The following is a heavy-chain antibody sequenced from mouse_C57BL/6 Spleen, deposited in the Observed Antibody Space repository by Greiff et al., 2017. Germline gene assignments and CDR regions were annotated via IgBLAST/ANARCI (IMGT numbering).Heavy chain of an antibody. Sequence: VHLVESGAELARPGASVKMSCKASGYTFTSYTMHWVKQRPGQGLEWIGYINPSSGYTKYNQKFKDKATLTADKSSSTAYMQLSSLTSEDSAVYYCARRDYFDYWGQGTTLTVSS. CDR1: GYTFTSYT. CDR2: INPSSGYT. J-gene: IGHJ2*01. V-gene: IGHV1-4*01. CDR3: ARRDYFDY.